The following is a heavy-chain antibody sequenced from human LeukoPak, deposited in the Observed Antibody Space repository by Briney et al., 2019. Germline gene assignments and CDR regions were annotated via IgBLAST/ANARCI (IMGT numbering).Heavy chain of an antibody. J-gene: IGHJ1*01. V-gene: IGHV3-48*01. CDR1: GFIFSSYS. Sequence: GGSLRLSCAASGFIFSSYSMNWVRQAPGKGLEWVSYISSSSSTIYYADSVKGRFTISRDNAKNSLYLQMNSLRAEDTAVYYCARGPHHSTGCCSSTTCTEYFQHWGQGTLVTVS. D-gene: IGHD2-2*01. CDR2: ISSSSSTI. CDR3: ARGPHHSTGCCSSTTCTEYFQH.